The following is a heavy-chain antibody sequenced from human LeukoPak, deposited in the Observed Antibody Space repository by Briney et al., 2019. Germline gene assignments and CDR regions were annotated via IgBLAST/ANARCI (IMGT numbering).Heavy chain of an antibody. CDR2: ISAYNGNT. V-gene: IGHV1-18*04. J-gene: IGHJ5*02. D-gene: IGHD3-10*01. CDR3: ARVGDGSGSYYENWFDP. CDR1: GYTFTSYG. Sequence: ASVKVSCKAFGYTFTSYGISWVRQAPGQGLEWMGWISAYNGNTNYAQKLQGRVTMTTDTSTSTAYMELRSLRSDDTAVYYCARVGDGSGSYYENWFDPWGQGTLVTVSS.